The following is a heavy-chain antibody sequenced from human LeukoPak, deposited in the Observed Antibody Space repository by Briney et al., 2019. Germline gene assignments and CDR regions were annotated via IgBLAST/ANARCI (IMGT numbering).Heavy chain of an antibody. D-gene: IGHD2-2*02. Sequence: PGGSLRLSCAASGFTVSSSYMSWVRQAPGRGLEWVSVIYSGGSTYYADSVKGRFTISRDNSKNTLYLQMNSLRAEDTAVYYCARGWVVPAAIPPVDYWGQGTLVTVSS. CDR1: GFTVSSSY. V-gene: IGHV3-66*01. J-gene: IGHJ4*02. CDR2: IYSGGST. CDR3: ARGWVVPAAIPPVDY.